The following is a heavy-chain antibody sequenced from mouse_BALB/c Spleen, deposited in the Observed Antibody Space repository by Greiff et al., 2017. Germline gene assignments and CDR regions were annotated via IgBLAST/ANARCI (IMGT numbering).Heavy chain of an antibody. V-gene: IGHV2-9*02. Sequence: VKLMESGPGLVAPSQSLSITCTVSGFSLTSYGVHWVRQPPGKGLEWLGVIWAGGSTNYNSALMSRLSISKDNSKSQVFLKMNSLQTDDTAMYYCARIYYDYDRAMDYWGQGTSVTVSS. CDR2: IWAGGST. J-gene: IGHJ4*01. D-gene: IGHD2-4*01. CDR3: ARIYYDYDRAMDY. CDR1: GFSLTSYG.